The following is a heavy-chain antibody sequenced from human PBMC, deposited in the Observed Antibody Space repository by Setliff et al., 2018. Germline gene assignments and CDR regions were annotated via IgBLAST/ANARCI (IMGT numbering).Heavy chain of an antibody. CDR1: GGSISGASIRSYY. CDR2: VYYSGTT. J-gene: IGHJ4*02. CDR3: ARGGTFRYFDY. Sequence: PSETLSLTCTVSGGSISGASIRSYYWSWIRQPPGKGLEFIGYVYYSGTTNYDPSLKSRVTISVDTSKNQFSLRLSSVTAADTAVYYCARGGTFRYFDYWGQGTPVTAPQ. V-gene: IGHV4-61*01. D-gene: IGHD5-12*01.